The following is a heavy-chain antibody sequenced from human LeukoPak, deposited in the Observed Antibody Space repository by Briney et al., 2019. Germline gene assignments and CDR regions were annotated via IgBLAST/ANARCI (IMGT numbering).Heavy chain of an antibody. CDR2: ISYDGSNK. CDR3: AKDISSGWSPDGMDV. J-gene: IGHJ6*02. D-gene: IGHD6-19*01. Sequence: GGPLRLSCAASGFTFSSYSMNWVRQAPGKGLEWVAVISYDGSNKYYADSVKGRFTISRDNSKNTLYLQMNSLRAEDTAVYYCAKDISSGWSPDGMDVWGQGTTVTVSS. CDR1: GFTFSSYS. V-gene: IGHV3-30*18.